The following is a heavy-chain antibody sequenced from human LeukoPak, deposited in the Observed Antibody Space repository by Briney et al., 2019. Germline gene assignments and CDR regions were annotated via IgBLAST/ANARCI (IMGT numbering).Heavy chain of an antibody. J-gene: IGHJ4*02. D-gene: IGHD3/OR15-3a*01. Sequence: LETLSLTCTVSGGSISSSSYYWDWIRQPPGKGLEWIGSIYYSGSTYYNPSLKSRVTISVDTSKNQFSLKLSSVTAADTAVYYCARQTGSGLFILPGGQGTLVTVSS. CDR2: IYYSGST. V-gene: IGHV4-39*01. CDR3: ARQTGSGLFILP. CDR1: GGSISSSSYY.